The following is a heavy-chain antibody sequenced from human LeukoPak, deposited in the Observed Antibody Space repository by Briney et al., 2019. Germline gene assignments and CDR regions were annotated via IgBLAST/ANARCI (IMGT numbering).Heavy chain of an antibody. CDR2: IWYDGSKK. V-gene: IGHV3-33*01. CDR3: ARDLTYDSSGPSDY. J-gene: IGHJ4*02. CDR1: GFTFSSYG. D-gene: IGHD3-22*01. Sequence: GGSLRLSCAASGFTFSSYGMHWVRQAPGKGLEWVAVIWYDGSKKYYADSVKGRFTISRDNSKNTLYLQMNSLRAEDTAVYYCARDLTYDSSGPSDYWGQGTLVTVSS.